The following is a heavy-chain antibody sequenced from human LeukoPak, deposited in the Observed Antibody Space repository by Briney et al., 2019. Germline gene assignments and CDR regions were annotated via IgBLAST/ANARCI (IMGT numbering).Heavy chain of an antibody. CDR2: IIPIFGTA. V-gene: IGHV1-69*05. Sequence: ASVKVSCKASGYTFTGYYMHWVRQAPGQGLEWMGRIIPIFGTANYAQKFQGRVTITTDESTSTAYMELSSLRSEDTAVYYCASYSSGWSAYWGQGTLVTVSS. CDR1: GYTFTGYY. J-gene: IGHJ4*02. CDR3: ASYSSGWSAY. D-gene: IGHD6-19*01.